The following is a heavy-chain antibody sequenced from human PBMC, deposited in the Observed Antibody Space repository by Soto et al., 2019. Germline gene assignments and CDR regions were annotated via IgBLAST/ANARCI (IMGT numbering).Heavy chain of an antibody. CDR2: MSYDGGNI. V-gene: IGHV3-30*18. CDR1: GFTFSTYG. CDR3: EKDGAHGSCSSYRGYYGIDV. J-gene: IGHJ6*02. D-gene: IGHD3-10*01. Sequence: QVQLVDSGGDVVQPGRSLRLSCAASGFTFSTYGMHWVRQAPGKGLEWVAVMSYDGGNIYYADSVKGRFTISRDNSKNTLYLQMNSVRTADTALYYCEKDGAHGSCSSYRGYYGIDVWGQGTTVTVSS.